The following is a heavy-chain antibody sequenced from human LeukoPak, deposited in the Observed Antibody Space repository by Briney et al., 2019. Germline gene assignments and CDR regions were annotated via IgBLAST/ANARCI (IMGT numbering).Heavy chain of an antibody. V-gene: IGHV3-74*01. D-gene: IGHD4-17*01. CDR1: GFTFSNSW. CDR2: TKSDASSI. CDR3: AYGGAVNY. Sequence: PGGSLRLSCAASGFTFSNSWMNWVRQAPGKGLVWISRTKSDASSIGYADSVKGRFTISRDDAKNTLYLEMTSLRAEDTAIYYCAYGGAVNYWGQGTLVTVS. J-gene: IGHJ4*02.